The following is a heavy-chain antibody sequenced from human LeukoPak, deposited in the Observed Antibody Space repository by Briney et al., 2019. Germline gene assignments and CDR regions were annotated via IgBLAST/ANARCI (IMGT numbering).Heavy chain of an antibody. V-gene: IGHV4-39*07. CDR2: ISYGGNT. CDR1: GGSISGSRYY. Sequence: PSETLSLTCTVSGGSISGSRYYWGWIRQPPGRGLEWIGRISYGGNTFYNPSLKSRVTISVDTSKNQFSLKLSSVTAADTAVYYCARAIPTVTAGYYFDYWGQGTLVTVSS. J-gene: IGHJ4*02. D-gene: IGHD4-17*01. CDR3: ARAIPTVTAGYYFDY.